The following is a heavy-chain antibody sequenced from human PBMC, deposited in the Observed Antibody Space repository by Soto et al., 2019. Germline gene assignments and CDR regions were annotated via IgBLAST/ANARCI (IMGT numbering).Heavy chain of an antibody. CDR2: IYAGGST. CDR3: ASGENGYNKFYFDL. J-gene: IGHJ4*02. CDR1: GVSIISHS. D-gene: IGHD5-12*01. Sequence: EVRLVESGGGLIQPGGSLRLSCAASGVSIISHSMAWVRQAPGKGLEWISLIYAGGSTFYADSVKGRFTISRDNSKNTLYLQMDSLTAEDTAVYYCASGENGYNKFYFDLWGQGTLVTVSS. V-gene: IGHV3-53*01.